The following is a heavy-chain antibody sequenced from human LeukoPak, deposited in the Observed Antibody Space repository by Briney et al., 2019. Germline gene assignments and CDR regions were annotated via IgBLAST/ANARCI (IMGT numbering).Heavy chain of an antibody. CDR1: GGSISSDY. CDR2: LYTSGST. V-gene: IGHV4-4*07. J-gene: IGHJ5*02. CDR3: ARDKVRGIHYDRNWFDP. D-gene: IGHD3-22*01. Sequence: SGTLSLTCTVSGGSISSDYWSWIRQPAGKGLEWIGRLYTSGSTNYNPSLKSRVTMSVDTSKNQFSLKLTSVTAADTAVYYCARDKVRGIHYDRNWFDPWGQGILVTVSS.